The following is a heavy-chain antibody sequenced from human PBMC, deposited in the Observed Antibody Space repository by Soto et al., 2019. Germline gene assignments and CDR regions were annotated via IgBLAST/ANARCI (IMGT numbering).Heavy chain of an antibody. V-gene: IGHV1-3*01. D-gene: IGHD3-3*01. CDR3: ARDRITIFGVVTNHFDY. Sequence: QVQLVQSGAEVKKPGASVKVSCKASGYTFTSYAMHWVRQAPGQRLEWMGWINAGNGNTKYSQKFQGRVTITRDTSASTAYMELSSLSSEDTAVYYCARDRITIFGVVTNHFDYWGQGTLVTVSS. J-gene: IGHJ4*02. CDR2: INAGNGNT. CDR1: GYTFTSYA.